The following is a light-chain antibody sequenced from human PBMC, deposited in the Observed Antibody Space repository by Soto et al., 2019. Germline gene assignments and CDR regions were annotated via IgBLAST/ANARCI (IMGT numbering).Light chain of an antibody. CDR2: AAS. CDR1: QSVTSN. V-gene: IGKV3-15*01. Sequence: EIVMTQSPASLSVSPGERATLSCRASQSVTSNLAWYQQKPGQAPRLLIYAASTRAPGIPPRFSGSGSGTEFTLTISSLQSEDFAIYYCQQYNSWPPVTFGQGTRLEIK. CDR3: QQYNSWPPVT. J-gene: IGKJ5*01.